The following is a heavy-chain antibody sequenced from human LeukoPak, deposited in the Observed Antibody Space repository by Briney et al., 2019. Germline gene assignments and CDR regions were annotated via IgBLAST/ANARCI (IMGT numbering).Heavy chain of an antibody. J-gene: IGHJ5*02. D-gene: IGHD2-2*02. Sequence: PGRSLRLSCTASGFTFGDYAMSWFRQAPGKGLEWVGFIRSKVYGGTTEYAASVKGRFTISREDSNSIAYLQMNSLKIEDTAVYYCTSCYCSSTTCYIGWFDPWGQGTLVTVSS. CDR1: GFTFGDYA. V-gene: IGHV3-49*03. CDR3: TSCYCSSTTCYIGWFDP. CDR2: IRSKVYGGTT.